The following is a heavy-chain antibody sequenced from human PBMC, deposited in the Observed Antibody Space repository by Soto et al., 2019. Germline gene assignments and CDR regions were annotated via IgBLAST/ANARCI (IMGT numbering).Heavy chain of an antibody. CDR2: ISGSGGAT. D-gene: IGHD3-16*01. CDR1: GFTFSAYA. V-gene: IGHV3-23*01. J-gene: IGHJ4*02. Sequence: GGSLRLSCAASGFTFSAYAMSWVRQAPGKGLEWVSVISGSGGATYYADSVKGRFTISRDNSKNTLYLQMNSLRAEDTAVYYFAKVNSNYVRGGYLDYWGQGALVTVPS. CDR3: AKVNSNYVRGGYLDY.